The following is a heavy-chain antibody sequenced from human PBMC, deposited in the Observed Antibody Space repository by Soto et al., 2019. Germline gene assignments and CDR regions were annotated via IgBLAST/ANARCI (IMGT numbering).Heavy chain of an antibody. D-gene: IGHD2-15*01. CDR3: ARDRCSGGSCYRTYAFDI. CDR2: ISSSDRYI. J-gene: IGHJ3*02. V-gene: IGHV3-21*06. CDR1: GFNFSTYT. Sequence: LRLSCAVSGFNFSTYTMNWVRQAPGKGLEWVSSISSSDRYIYYADSVKGRFTISRDDAKNSLYLQMNSLRAEDTAVYYCARDRCSGGSCYRTYAFDIWGQGTLVTVSS.